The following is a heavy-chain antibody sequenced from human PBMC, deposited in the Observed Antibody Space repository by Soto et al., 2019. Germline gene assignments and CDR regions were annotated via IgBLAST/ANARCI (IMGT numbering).Heavy chain of an antibody. CDR2: ISGSGGST. J-gene: IGHJ4*02. D-gene: IGHD6-19*01. CDR1: GFAFSSYA. CDR3: AKDADEGLEVGVTFLEY. Sequence: VQLLESGGDMVPPGGHLRLSCTASGFAFSSYAMSWVRQAPGKGLEWVSGISGSGGSTYYADSVKGRFTISRDKYKNTMFLLMNSLRVEDTAIYDCAKDADEGLEVGVTFLEYWGQGSLVTVSS. V-gene: IGHV3-23*01.